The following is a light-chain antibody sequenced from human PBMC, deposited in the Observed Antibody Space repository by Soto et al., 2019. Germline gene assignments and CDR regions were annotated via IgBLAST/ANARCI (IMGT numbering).Light chain of an antibody. CDR1: HTISSSY. V-gene: IGKV3-20*01. Sequence: EIVLTQSPGTLSLSPGERATLSCRASHTISSSYLAWYQQKPGQAPRLLMYGISRSATGIPDRFSGSGSGTDFTLTITRLEPEDFAVYYCQQYGGSPRAFGQGTKVDIK. J-gene: IGKJ1*01. CDR2: GIS. CDR3: QQYGGSPRA.